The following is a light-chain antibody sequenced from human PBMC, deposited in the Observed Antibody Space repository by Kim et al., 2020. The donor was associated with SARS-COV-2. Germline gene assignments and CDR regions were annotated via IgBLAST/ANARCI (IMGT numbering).Light chain of an antibody. J-gene: IGKJ2*01. CDR2: GAS. Sequence: LSPGESDTLSCRASQSVSSSYLAWYQQKPGQAPRLLIYGASSRATGIPDRFSGSGSGTDFTLTISRLEPEDFAVYYCQQYGSSLYTFGQGTKLEI. CDR1: QSVSSSY. V-gene: IGKV3-20*01. CDR3: QQYGSSLYT.